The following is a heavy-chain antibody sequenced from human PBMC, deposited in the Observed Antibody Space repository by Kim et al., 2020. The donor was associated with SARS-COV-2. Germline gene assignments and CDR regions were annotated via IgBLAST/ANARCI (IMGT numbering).Heavy chain of an antibody. J-gene: IGHJ6*02. Sequence: ASVKVSCKVSGYTLTELSMHWVRQAPGKGLEWMGGFDPEDGETIYAQKFQGRVTMTEDTSTDTAYMELSSLRSEDTAVYYCATTGPGGPIFGVVFGMDVWGQGTTVTVSS. V-gene: IGHV1-24*01. D-gene: IGHD3-3*01. CDR1: GYTLTELS. CDR3: ATTGPGGPIFGVVFGMDV. CDR2: FDPEDGET.